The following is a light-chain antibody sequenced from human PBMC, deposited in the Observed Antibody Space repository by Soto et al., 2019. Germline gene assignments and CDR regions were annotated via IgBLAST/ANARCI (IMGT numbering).Light chain of an antibody. V-gene: IGLV2-14*01. CDR3: SSYTSSSTLGYV. J-gene: IGLJ1*01. CDR1: SSDVGGYNF. CDR2: DVS. Sequence: QSALTQPASVSGSPGQSITISCTGTSSDVGGYNFVSWYQQHPGKAPKLMIYDVSNRPSGVFYRFSGSKSGNTASLTISGLKAEDEADYYCSSYTSSSTLGYVFGTGTKLTVL.